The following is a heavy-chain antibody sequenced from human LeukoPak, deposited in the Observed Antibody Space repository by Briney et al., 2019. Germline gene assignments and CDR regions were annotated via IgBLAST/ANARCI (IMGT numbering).Heavy chain of an antibody. CDR2: ISGSGDGT. D-gene: IGHD3-10*01. Sequence: GGSLRLSCAASGFPFSNYAMSWVRQAPGKGLEWVSAISGSGDGTYYADSVKGRFTFSRDNSKNTLYLQMNTLRAEDTGVYFCARRGAAGSSLGYFDSWGQGTLVTVSS. CDR1: GFPFSNYA. CDR3: ARRGAAGSSLGYFDS. V-gene: IGHV3-23*01. J-gene: IGHJ4*02.